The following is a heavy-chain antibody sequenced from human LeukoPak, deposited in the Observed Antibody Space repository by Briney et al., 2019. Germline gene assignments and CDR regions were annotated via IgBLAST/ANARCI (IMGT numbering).Heavy chain of an antibody. V-gene: IGHV3-48*04. CDR2: IRNSTNAI. CDR3: ARAGGHRNGGYDY. J-gene: IGHJ4*02. D-gene: IGHD5-12*01. CDR1: GFTFNTYI. Sequence: GGSLRLSCAASGFTFNTYIMNWVRQAPGKGLEWVSYIRNSTNAIYYADSVRGRFTISRDNAKNSLYLQMNNLRAEDTAVYYCARAGGHRNGGYDYWGQGTLVTVSS.